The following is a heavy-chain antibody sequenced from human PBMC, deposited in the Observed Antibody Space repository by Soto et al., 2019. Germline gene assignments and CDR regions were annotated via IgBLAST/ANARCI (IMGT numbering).Heavy chain of an antibody. Sequence: GGSLRLSCAASGFTFSSYGMHWVRQAPGKGLEWVAVISYDGSNKYYADSVKGRFTISRDNSKNTLYLQMNSLRAEDTAVYYCAKGQQQLVRDYYYYGMDVWGQGTTVTVSS. D-gene: IGHD6-13*01. CDR3: AKGQQQLVRDYYYYGMDV. J-gene: IGHJ6*02. CDR1: GFTFSSYG. V-gene: IGHV3-30*18. CDR2: ISYDGSNK.